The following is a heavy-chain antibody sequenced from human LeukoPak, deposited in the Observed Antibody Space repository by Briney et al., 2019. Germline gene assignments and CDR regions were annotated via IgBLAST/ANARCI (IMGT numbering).Heavy chain of an antibody. Sequence: SETLSLTCAVYGGSFSGYYWSWIRQPPGKGLEWIGEINHSGSTNYNPSLKSRVTISVDTSKNQFSLKLSSVTAADTAVYYCARSISSGYYYARFRYHDYWGQGTLVTVSS. D-gene: IGHD3-22*01. CDR2: INHSGST. CDR1: GGSFSGYY. J-gene: IGHJ4*02. CDR3: ARSISSGYYYARFRYHDY. V-gene: IGHV4-34*01.